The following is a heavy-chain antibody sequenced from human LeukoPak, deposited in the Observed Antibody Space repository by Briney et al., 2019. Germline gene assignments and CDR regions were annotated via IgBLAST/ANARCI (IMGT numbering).Heavy chain of an antibody. J-gene: IGHJ4*02. CDR1: GFTFSSYS. CDR3: ARDGNYYDSSGYYHLDY. V-gene: IGHV3-21*01. CDR2: ISSSSSYI. Sequence: TGGSLRLSCAASGFTFSSYSMDWVRQAPGKGLEWVSSISSSSSYIYYADSVKGRFTISRDNAKNSRYLQMNSLRAEDTAVYYCARDGNYYDSSGYYHLDYWGQGTLVTVSS. D-gene: IGHD3-22*01.